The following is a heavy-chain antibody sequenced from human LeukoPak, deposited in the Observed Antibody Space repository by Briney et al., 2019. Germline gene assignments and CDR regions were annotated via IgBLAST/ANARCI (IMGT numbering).Heavy chain of an antibody. J-gene: IGHJ4*02. CDR1: GGSISSSSYY. Sequence: PSETLSLTCTVSGGSISSSSYYWGWIRQPPGKGLEWIGSIYYSGSTYYNPSLKSRVTISVDTSKNQFSLKLSSVTAADTAVYYCARSITMIVVVITIFDYWGQGTLVTVSS. D-gene: IGHD3-22*01. CDR3: ARSITMIVVVITIFDY. V-gene: IGHV4-39*01. CDR2: IYYSGST.